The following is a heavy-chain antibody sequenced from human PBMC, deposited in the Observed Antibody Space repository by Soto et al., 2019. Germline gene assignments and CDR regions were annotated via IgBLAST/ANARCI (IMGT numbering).Heavy chain of an antibody. V-gene: IGHV1-46*01. CDR1: GYTFTSYN. CDR2: IYASGGST. CDR3: FRGGFPDYGKEGRY. Sequence: QVQLMQSGAEVKMPGASVKVSCKASGYTFTSYNVHWVRQAPGQGLEWMGIIYASGGSTTYAQNFQGRLTVTRDTSTSTVYMELSSLRSDDTAVYYCFRGGFPDYGKEGRYWGQGTLVTVSS. J-gene: IGHJ4*02. D-gene: IGHD4-17*01.